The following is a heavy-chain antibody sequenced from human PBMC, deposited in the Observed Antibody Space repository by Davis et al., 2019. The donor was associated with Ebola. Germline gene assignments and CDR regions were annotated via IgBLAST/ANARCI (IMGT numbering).Heavy chain of an antibody. D-gene: IGHD3-3*01. Sequence: GGSLRLSCAASGFTFGIYALSWVRQAPGKGLEWVSGISGSGDGTNYADSVKGRFTISRDNSKNTLYLQMNSLRAEDTAVYYCARAHITIFGVVIWYYFDYWGQGTLVTVSS. CDR1: GFTFGIYA. CDR3: ARAHITIFGVVIWYYFDY. J-gene: IGHJ4*02. V-gene: IGHV3-23*01. CDR2: ISGSGDGT.